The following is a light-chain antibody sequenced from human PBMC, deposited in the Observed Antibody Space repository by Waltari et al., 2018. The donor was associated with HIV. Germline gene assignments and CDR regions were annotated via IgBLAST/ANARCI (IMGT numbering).Light chain of an antibody. CDR1: SSDVGASNF. V-gene: IGLV2-14*01. CDR2: EVS. J-gene: IGLJ3*02. Sequence: QSALTQPASVSGSPGQSITLSGTGSSSDVGASNFVYWGKKHAGKDPKVLNHEVSNRTPGVFNYAAATKAGNAASLTIAGLQAEDEADYYCSSYTEDNGVLFGGGTKLSVV. CDR3: SSYTEDNGVL.